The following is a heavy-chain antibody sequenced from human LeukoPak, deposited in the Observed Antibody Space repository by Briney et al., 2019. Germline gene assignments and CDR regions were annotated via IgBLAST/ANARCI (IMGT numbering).Heavy chain of an antibody. V-gene: IGHV4-38-2*01. Sequence: SETLSLTCAVSGYSISSGYYWGWIRQPPGKGLEWIGSIYHSGSTHYNPSLKSRVTISVDTSKNQFSLKLSSVTAADTAVYYCARLGKRGYSYGYDYYYYMDVWGKGTTVTVSS. D-gene: IGHD5-18*01. CDR3: ARLGKRGYSYGYDYYYYMDV. CDR2: IYHSGST. J-gene: IGHJ6*03. CDR1: GYSISSGYY.